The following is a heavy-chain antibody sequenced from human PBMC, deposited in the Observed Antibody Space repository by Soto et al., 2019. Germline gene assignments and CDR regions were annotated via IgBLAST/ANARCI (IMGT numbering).Heavy chain of an antibody. CDR3: ARGTAGTFSYYMDV. CDR2: IIPILGIA. D-gene: IGHD6-13*01. J-gene: IGHJ6*03. Sequence: QVQLVQSGAEVKKPGSSVKVSCKASGGTFSSYTISWVRQAPGQGLEWMGRIIPILGIANYAKKFQGRVTITADKSTSTAYMELSSLRSEDTAVYYCARGTAGTFSYYMDVWGKGTTVTVSS. V-gene: IGHV1-69*02. CDR1: GGTFSSYT.